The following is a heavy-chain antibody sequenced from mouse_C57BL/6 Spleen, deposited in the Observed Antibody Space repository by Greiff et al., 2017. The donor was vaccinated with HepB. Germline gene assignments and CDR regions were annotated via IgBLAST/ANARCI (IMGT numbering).Heavy chain of an antibody. Sequence: EVQLVESGGGLVKPGGSLKLSCAASGFTFSSYAMSWVRQTPEKRLEWVATISDGGSYTYYPDNVKGRFTISRDNAKNNLYLQMSHLKSEDTAMYYCARVTGRLLLYYFDYWGQGTTLTVSS. V-gene: IGHV5-4*01. CDR3: ARVTGRLLLYYFDY. D-gene: IGHD2-3*01. CDR2: ISDGGSYT. J-gene: IGHJ2*01. CDR1: GFTFSSYA.